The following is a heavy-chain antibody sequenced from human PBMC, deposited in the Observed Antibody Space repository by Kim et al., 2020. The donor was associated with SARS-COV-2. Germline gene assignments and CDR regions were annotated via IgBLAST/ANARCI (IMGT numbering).Heavy chain of an antibody. Sequence: GGSLRLSCAASGFTFSSYAMHWVRQAPGKGLEWVAVISYDGSNKYYADSVKGRFTISRDNSKNTLYLQMNSLRAEDTAVYYCARDRLLWFGEFNWYFDLWGRGTLVTVSS. D-gene: IGHD3-10*01. CDR1: GFTFSSYA. J-gene: IGHJ2*01. V-gene: IGHV3-30*04. CDR3: ARDRLLWFGEFNWYFDL. CDR2: ISYDGSNK.